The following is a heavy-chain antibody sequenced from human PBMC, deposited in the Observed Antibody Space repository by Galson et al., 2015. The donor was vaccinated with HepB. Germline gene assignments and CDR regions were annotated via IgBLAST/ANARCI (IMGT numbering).Heavy chain of an antibody. CDR2: IFWDDDK. CDR1: GFSLSTPGVG. V-gene: IGHV2-5*02. Sequence: PALVKPTQTLTLTCTFSGFSLSTPGVGVGWIRQPPGKALEWLALIFWDDDKRYSTSLTSRLTITKDISKNQVVLTLTNMDPLDTATYYCAHYTSSPQSYSFASWGQRTLVTVSS. D-gene: IGHD2-2*01. CDR3: AHYTSSPQSYSFAS. J-gene: IGHJ4*02.